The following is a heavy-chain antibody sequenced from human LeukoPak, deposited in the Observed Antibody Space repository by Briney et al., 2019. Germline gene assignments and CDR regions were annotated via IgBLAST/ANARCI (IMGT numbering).Heavy chain of an antibody. J-gene: IGHJ6*03. CDR3: AREYYDSSGYYPVPYYYYMDV. CDR1: GFTFSSYS. V-gene: IGHV3-48*01. D-gene: IGHD3-22*01. CDR2: IRSSSSTI. Sequence: PGGSLRLSCAASGFTFSSYSMNWVRQAPGKGLEWVSYIRSSSSTIYYADSVKGRFTISRDNAKNSLYLQMNSLRAEDTAVYYCAREYYDSSGYYPVPYYYYMDVWGKGTTVTVSS.